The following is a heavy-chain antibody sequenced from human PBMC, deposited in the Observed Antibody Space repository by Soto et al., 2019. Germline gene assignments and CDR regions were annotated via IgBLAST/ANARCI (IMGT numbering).Heavy chain of an antibody. CDR2: IHHSGST. CDR3: ARGRISAAGSPYNWFDP. V-gene: IGHV4-34*01. D-gene: IGHD6-13*01. Sequence: QVQVQQWGAGLLKPSETLSLTCAVYGGSFSGYYWSWLRQPPGKGLEWIAEIHHSGSTNYNPSVQTRVTISIDTFKNQVSLKLSSVTAADTAVYYCARGRISAAGSPYNWFDPWGQGTLVTVSS. CDR1: GGSFSGYY. J-gene: IGHJ5*02.